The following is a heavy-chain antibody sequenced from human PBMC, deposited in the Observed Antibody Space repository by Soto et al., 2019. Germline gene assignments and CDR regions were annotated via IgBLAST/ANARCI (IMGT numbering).Heavy chain of an antibody. V-gene: IGHV4-30-4*01. CDR3: ARVQWELLRDYYYYGMDV. CDR1: GGSISSGDYF. Sequence: SETLSLTRTVSGGSISSGDYFWSWIRQSPGKGLEWSGYLSSIGCTYYNPSLKSRVSVPRDTSKNQFSLKLSSVTAADTAVYYCARVQWELLRDYYYYGMDVWGQGTTVT. D-gene: IGHD1-26*01. J-gene: IGHJ6*02. CDR2: LSSIGCT.